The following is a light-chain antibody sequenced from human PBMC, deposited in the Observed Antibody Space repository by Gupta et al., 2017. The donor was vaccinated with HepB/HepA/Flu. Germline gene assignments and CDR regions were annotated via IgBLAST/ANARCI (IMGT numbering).Light chain of an antibody. V-gene: IGKV3-20*01. CDR1: QTLPDPH. CDR3: HQYITSLRT. J-gene: IGKJ1*01. CDR2: CPS. Sequence: IVLTQSPGTLSLSPGARATLSCRASQTLPDPHLAWYQQKPGQAPTLLIYCPSIRANDIPDSFSGSGSGTDFTLTISRLEPEDFAVYYCHQYITSLRTFGQGTKVEIK.